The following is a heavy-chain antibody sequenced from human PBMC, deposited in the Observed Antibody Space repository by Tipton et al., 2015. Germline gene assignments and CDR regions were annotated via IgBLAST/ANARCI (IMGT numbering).Heavy chain of an antibody. V-gene: IGHV4-59*01. J-gene: IGHJ6*02. CDR3: ARERYXSNGACQYYYGMDV. D-gene: IGHD2-8*01. Sequence: TLSLTCTVSGGSISSYYWSWIRQPPGKGLEWIGYIYYSGSTNYNPSLKSRVTISVDTSKNQFSLKLNSVTAADTAVYYCARERYXSNGACQYYYGMDVWGQGTTVTVSS. CDR1: GGSISSYY. CDR2: IYYSGST.